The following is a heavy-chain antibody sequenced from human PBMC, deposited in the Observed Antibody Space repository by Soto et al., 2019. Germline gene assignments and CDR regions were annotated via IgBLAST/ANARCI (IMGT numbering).Heavy chain of an antibody. CDR3: AGKSLLRLLEWSTPSMDV. J-gene: IGHJ6*02. CDR2: IYYSGST. CDR1: GGSISSGDYY. V-gene: IGHV4-30-4*01. D-gene: IGHD3-3*01. Sequence: PSETLSLTCTVSGGSISSGDYYWSWIRQPPGKGLEWIGYIYYSGSTYYNPSLKSRVTVSVDTSKNQFSLKLSSVTAADTAVYYCAGKSLLRLLEWSTPSMDVWGQGTTVTVSS.